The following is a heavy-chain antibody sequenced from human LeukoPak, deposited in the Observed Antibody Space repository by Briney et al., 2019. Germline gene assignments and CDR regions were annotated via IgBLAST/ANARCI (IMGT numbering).Heavy chain of an antibody. Sequence: ASVKVSCKASGYTFTSYDMHWVRQAPGQGLEWMGIINPSGDSTSYAQKFQGRVTMTRDTSTSTVYMELSSLRSDDTAVYYCARAGVEGGYYYYGMDVWGQGTLVTVSS. J-gene: IGHJ6*02. CDR2: INPSGDST. CDR3: ARAGVEGGYYYYGMDV. CDR1: GYTFTSYD. D-gene: IGHD3-10*01. V-gene: IGHV1-46*01.